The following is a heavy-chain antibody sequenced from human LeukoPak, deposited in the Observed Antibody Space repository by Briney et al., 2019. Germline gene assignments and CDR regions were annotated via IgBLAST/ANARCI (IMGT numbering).Heavy chain of an antibody. V-gene: IGHV1-8*01. J-gene: IGHJ4*02. CDR1: GYTFTSYD. CDR2: MNPNSGNT. CDR3: ARAPFRRTNHLQYYFDY. Sequence: ASVKVSCKASGYTFTSYDINWVRQATGQGLEWMGWMNPNSGNTGYAQKFQGRVTMTRNTSISTAYMELSSLRSEDTAVYYCARAPFRRTNHLQYYFDYWGQGTLVTVSS. D-gene: IGHD1-14*01.